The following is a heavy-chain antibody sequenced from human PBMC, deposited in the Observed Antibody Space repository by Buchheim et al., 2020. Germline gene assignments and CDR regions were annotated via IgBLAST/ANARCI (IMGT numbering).Heavy chain of an antibody. CDR1: GFTFSSYA. Sequence: EVQLLESGGGLVQPGGSLRLSCAASGFTFSSYAMSWVRQAPGKGLEWVSAISGSGGSTYYADSAKGRFTISRDNSTHTLYLQMNSLRAEDTAVYYCAKRARVVAATRYNWFDPWGQGTL. CDR2: ISGSGGST. CDR3: AKRARVVAATRYNWFDP. D-gene: IGHD2-15*01. J-gene: IGHJ5*02. V-gene: IGHV3-23*01.